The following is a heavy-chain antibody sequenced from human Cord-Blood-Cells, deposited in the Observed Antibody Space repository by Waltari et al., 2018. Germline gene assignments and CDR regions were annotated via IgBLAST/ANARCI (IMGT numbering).Heavy chain of an antibody. CDR1: GGSISSSSYY. Sequence: QLQLQESDPGLVKPSETLSLTCTVSGGSISSSSYYWGWIRQPPGQGLEWIGSTYYSGSPYYNPSLKSRGTISVDTSKNQFSLKLSSVTAADTAVYYCARRGGGCGGDCYTFDYWGQGTLVTVSS. CDR3: ARRGGGCGGDCYTFDY. J-gene: IGHJ4*02. V-gene: IGHV4-39*07. D-gene: IGHD2-21*02. CDR2: TYYSGSP.